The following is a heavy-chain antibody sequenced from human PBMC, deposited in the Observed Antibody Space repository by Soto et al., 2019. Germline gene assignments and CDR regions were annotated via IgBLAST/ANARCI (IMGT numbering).Heavy chain of an antibody. J-gene: IGHJ6*02. V-gene: IGHV5-10-1*01. CDR1: GYSFTSYW. D-gene: IGHD3-22*01. CDR2: IDPSDSYT. CDR3: ARLPHYYDSSGYPLTTTGDLYYYGMDV. Sequence: GESLKISCKGSGYSFTSYWISWVRQMPGKGLEWMGRIDPSDSYTNYSPSLQGHVTISADKSISTAYLQWSSLKASDTAMCYCARLPHYYDSSGYPLTTTGDLYYYGMDVWGQGTTVTVSS.